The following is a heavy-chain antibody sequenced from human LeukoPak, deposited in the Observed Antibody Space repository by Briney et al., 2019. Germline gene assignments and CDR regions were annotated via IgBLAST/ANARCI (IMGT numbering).Heavy chain of an antibody. V-gene: IGHV3-9*01. J-gene: IGHJ6*02. CDR2: ISWNSGSR. CDR3: AKDLTSGGSGPYYYYGMDV. D-gene: IGHD3-3*01. CDR1: GFTFDDYA. Sequence: GGSLRLSCAASGFTFDDYAMHWVRQAPGKGLEWVSGISWNSGSRGYADSVKGRFTISRDNAKNSLYLQMNSLRAEDTALYYCAKDLTSGGSGPYYYYGMDVWGQGTTVTVSS.